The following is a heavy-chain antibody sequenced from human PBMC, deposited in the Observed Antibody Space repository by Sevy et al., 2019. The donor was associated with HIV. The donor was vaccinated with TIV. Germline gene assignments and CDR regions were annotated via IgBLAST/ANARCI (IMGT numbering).Heavy chain of an antibody. D-gene: IGHD1-26*01. J-gene: IGHJ5*02. CDR2: ISSSSSYI. CDR3: ARVLYSGSYLQRRNWFDP. CDR1: GFTFSSYS. V-gene: IGHV3-21*01. Sequence: GGSLRLSCAASGFTFSSYSMNWVRQAPGKGLEWVSSISSSSSYIYYAASVKGRFTISRDNAKNSLYLQMNSLRAEDTAVYYCARVLYSGSYLQRRNWFDPWGQGTLVTVSS.